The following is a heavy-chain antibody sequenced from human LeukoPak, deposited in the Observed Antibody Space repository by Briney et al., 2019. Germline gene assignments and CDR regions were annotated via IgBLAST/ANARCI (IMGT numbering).Heavy chain of an antibody. Sequence: GGSLRLSCAASGFTFSNYWMTWVRQAPGKGLEWVADIKQDGSEKLYANSVRGRFTISRDNAKMSLFLQMNSLRAEDTAVYYCARDNGVVHGVYYMDVWGKGTTVTVS. CDR3: ARDNGVVHGVYYMDV. V-gene: IGHV3-7*01. CDR1: GFTFSNYW. J-gene: IGHJ6*03. CDR2: IKQDGSEK. D-gene: IGHD3-3*01.